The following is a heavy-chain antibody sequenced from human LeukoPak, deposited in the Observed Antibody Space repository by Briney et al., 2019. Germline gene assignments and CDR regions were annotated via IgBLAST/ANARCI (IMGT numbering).Heavy chain of an antibody. CDR2: ISSSSSYT. CDR3: TRGKDSDI. D-gene: IGHD3/OR15-3a*01. J-gene: IGHJ3*02. CDR1: GFTFSDYY. V-gene: IGHV3-11*05. Sequence: GGTLRLSCAASGFTFSDYYMSWIRQAPGKGLEWVSYISSSSSYTDYTDSVKGRFTISRDNAKNSLYLQMNSLRTEDTAVYYCTRGKDSDIWGQGTMVTVSS.